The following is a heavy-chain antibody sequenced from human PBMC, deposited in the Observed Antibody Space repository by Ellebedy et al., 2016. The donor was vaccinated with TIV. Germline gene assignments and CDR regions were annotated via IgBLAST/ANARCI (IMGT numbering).Heavy chain of an antibody. CDR2: ISGDGGST. V-gene: IGHV3-43*02. Sequence: GESLKISCAASGFTFDDYAMHWVRQAPGTGLEWVSLISGDGGSTYYADSVKGRFTISRDNSKNSLYLQMIILRTEDTALYYCAKGVGVGYGMEVWGQGTTVTVSS. J-gene: IGHJ6*02. D-gene: IGHD1-26*01. CDR3: AKGVGVGYGMEV. CDR1: GFTFDDYA.